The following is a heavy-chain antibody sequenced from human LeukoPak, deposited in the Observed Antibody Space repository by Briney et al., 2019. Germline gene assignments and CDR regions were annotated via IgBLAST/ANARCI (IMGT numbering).Heavy chain of an antibody. CDR1: GGSVSISNW. Sequence: SETLSLTCVVSGGSVSISNWWSWPRQPPGKGLDWIEQIYHSGSTNYNPSLKSRVTISVDKSKNQFSLKLSSVTAADTAVYYCARAGTGGPRAFDIWGQGTMVTVSS. J-gene: IGHJ3*02. V-gene: IGHV4-4*02. D-gene: IGHD3-10*01. CDR2: IYHSGST. CDR3: ARAGTGGPRAFDI.